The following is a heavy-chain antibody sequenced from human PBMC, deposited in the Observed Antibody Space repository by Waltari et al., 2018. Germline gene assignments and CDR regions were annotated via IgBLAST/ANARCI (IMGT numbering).Heavy chain of an antibody. Sequence: EMHLLESGGSLAQPGESLRLSCAASGFTFSDYAMAWVRQAPGKGLVWVSTISNSDETTYSAESVKGRFTISRDNSKSTLFLQMNSLRADDTAIYYCAKELERKPYYYYGWDVWGQGTTVTVSS. CDR3: AKELERKPYYYYGWDV. D-gene: IGHD1-1*01. CDR2: ISNSDETT. V-gene: IGHV3-23*01. CDR1: GFTFSDYA. J-gene: IGHJ6*02.